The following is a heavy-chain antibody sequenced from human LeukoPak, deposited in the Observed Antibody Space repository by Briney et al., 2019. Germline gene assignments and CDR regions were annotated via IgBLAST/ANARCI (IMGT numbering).Heavy chain of an antibody. CDR1: GGSFSGYY. CDR2: INHSGST. V-gene: IGHV4-34*01. D-gene: IGHD6-19*01. J-gene: IGHJ2*01. Sequence: PSETLSLTCAVYGGSFSGYYWSWIRQPPGKGLEWIGEINHSGSTNYNPSLKSRVTISVDTSKNQFSLKLSSVTAADTAVCYCARQRGSGHWYFDLWGRGALVTVSS. CDR3: ARQRGSGHWYFDL.